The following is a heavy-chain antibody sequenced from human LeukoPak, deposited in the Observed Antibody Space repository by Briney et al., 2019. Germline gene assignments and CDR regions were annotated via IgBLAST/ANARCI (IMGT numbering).Heavy chain of an antibody. Sequence: ASVKVSCKASGYTFTSYGINWIRQAPGQGLEWLGWMSANSGNTGYAQKFQGRVTMTRTTSISTAFMELSRLTFEDTAVYYCVRTPPKGDIDYWGQGTLVTVSS. CDR1: GYTFTSYG. J-gene: IGHJ4*02. CDR3: VRTPPKGDIDY. D-gene: IGHD2-21*02. V-gene: IGHV1-8*02. CDR2: MSANSGNT.